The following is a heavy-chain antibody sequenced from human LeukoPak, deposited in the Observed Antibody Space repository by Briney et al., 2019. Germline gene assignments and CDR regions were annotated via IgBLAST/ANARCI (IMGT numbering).Heavy chain of an antibody. J-gene: IGHJ5*02. CDR3: ARDLGLNVGAPFDP. V-gene: IGHV3-21*01. D-gene: IGHD3-16*01. CDR1: GFTFSSYS. CDR2: ISSSSSYI. Sequence: GGSLRLSCAASGFTFSSYSMNWVRQAPGKGLEWVSSISSSSSYIYYADPVKGRFTISRDNAKNSLYLQMNSLRAEDTAVYYCARDLGLNVGAPFDPWGQGTLVTVSS.